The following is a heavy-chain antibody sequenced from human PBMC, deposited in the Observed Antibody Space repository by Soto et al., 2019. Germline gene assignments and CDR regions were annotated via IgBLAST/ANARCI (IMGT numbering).Heavy chain of an antibody. D-gene: IGHD3-22*01. CDR3: ARDYYDSSGYPDNDAFDI. CDR1: ADSVGSGDYY. CDR2: ISYSGNT. Sequence: SETLSLTCTVSADSVGSGDYYWSWIRQPPGKGLEWIGDISYSGNTNYNPSLKSRVTMSLDTSKNQFSLKLSSVTAADTAVYYCARDYYDSSGYPDNDAFDIWGQGTMVTVSS. J-gene: IGHJ3*02. V-gene: IGHV4-61*08.